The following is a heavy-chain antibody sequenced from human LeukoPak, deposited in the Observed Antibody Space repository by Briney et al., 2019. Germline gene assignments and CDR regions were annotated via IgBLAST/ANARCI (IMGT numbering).Heavy chain of an antibody. Sequence: SETLSLTCTVSGGSISGFYWGWIRQPPGKGLEWIGFIYYSGSANYNPSLKSRVTMSVDMSKNQFSLKLSSVTAADTAFYYCARGPIAAAGLDWFDPWGQGTLVTVSS. V-gene: IGHV4-59*01. CDR3: ARGPIAAAGLDWFDP. CDR2: IYYSGSA. CDR1: GGSISGFY. J-gene: IGHJ5*02. D-gene: IGHD6-13*01.